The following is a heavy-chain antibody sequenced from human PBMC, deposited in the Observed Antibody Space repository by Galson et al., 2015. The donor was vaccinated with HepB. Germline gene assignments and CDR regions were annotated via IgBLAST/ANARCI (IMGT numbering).Heavy chain of an antibody. J-gene: IGHJ4*02. CDR3: ARRQCIGASCYLDS. Sequence: SLRLSCAASGFTFNNYWMHWVRQAPGKGLVWVSRIGNDGTGTDYGDSVKGRFTISRDNAKNTLYLLMSSLRADDTAVYFCARRQCIGASCYLDSWGQGTLVTVSS. V-gene: IGHV3-74*01. CDR1: GFTFNNYW. CDR2: IGNDGTGT. D-gene: IGHD4/OR15-4a*01.